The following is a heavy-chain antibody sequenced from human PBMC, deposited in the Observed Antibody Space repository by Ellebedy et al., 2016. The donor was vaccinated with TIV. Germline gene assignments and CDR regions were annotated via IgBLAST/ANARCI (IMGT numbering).Heavy chain of an antibody. V-gene: IGHV4-39*07. CDR3: ARHEYPGDWFDP. D-gene: IGHD2-2*02. CDR1: GGSISSSSYY. CDR2: IYYSGST. Sequence: SETLSLTCTVSGGSISSSSYYWGWIRQPPGKGLEWIGSIYYSGSTYYNPSLKSRITMSVDTSKNQFYLKLSSVTAADTAVYYCARHEYPGDWFDPWGQGTLVTVSS. J-gene: IGHJ5*02.